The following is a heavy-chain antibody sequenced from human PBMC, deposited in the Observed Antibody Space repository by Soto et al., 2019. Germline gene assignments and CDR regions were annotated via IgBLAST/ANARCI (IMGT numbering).Heavy chain of an antibody. J-gene: IGHJ6*03. CDR1: GYTFTSYG. Sequence: ASVKVSCKASGYTFTSYGISWVRQAPGQGLEWMGWISAYNGNTNYAQKLQGRVTMTTDTSTSTAYMELRSLRSDDTAVYYCAREIRFLEWSPQYYMDVWGKGTTVTVSS. CDR3: AREIRFLEWSPQYYMDV. D-gene: IGHD3-3*01. CDR2: ISAYNGNT. V-gene: IGHV1-18*01.